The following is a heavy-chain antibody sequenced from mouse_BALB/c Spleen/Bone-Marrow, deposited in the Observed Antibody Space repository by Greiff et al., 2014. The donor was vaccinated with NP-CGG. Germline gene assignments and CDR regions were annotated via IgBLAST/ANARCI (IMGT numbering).Heavy chain of an antibody. D-gene: IGHD1-1*02. CDR1: GFTFSDFY. CDR2: ISDGGTYT. J-gene: IGHJ4*01. CDR3: ARSGERYGAMDY. Sequence: EVKVVESGGGLVKPGGSLKLSCAASGFTFSDFYMFWFRQTPEKRLEWVATISDGGTYTYYPDSVKGRFTISRDNAKNNLYLQMSSLKSEDTAIYYCARSGERYGAMDYWGRGTSVTVSS. V-gene: IGHV5-4*02.